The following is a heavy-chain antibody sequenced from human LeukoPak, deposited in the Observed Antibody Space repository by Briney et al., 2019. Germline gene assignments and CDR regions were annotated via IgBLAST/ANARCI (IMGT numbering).Heavy chain of an antibody. CDR3: AKARGLYCSSTSCYECDV. D-gene: IGHD2-2*01. V-gene: IGHV1-2*02. Sequence: ASVKVSCKASGYTFTSYGISWVRQAPGQGLEWMGWINPNSGGTNYAQKFQGRVTLTRDTSITTAYMELSRLRSDDTAVYYCAKARGLYCSSTSCYECDVWGKGTTVTVSS. J-gene: IGHJ6*04. CDR1: GYTFTSYG. CDR2: INPNSGGT.